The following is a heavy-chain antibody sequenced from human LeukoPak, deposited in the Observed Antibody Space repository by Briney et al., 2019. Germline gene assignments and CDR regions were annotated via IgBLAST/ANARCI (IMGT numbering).Heavy chain of an antibody. CDR1: GGSISSYY. V-gene: IGHV4-59*01. Sequence: SETLSLTCTVSGGSISSYYWSWIRQPPGKGLEWIGYIYYSGSTNYNPSLKSRVTISVDTSKNQFSLKLSSVTAADTAVYYCARTGFRGAELGYWGQGTLVTVSS. D-gene: IGHD3-9*01. J-gene: IGHJ4*02. CDR3: ARTGFRGAELGY. CDR2: IYYSGST.